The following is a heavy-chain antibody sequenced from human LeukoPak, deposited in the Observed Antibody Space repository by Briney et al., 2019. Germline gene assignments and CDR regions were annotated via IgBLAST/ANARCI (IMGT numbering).Heavy chain of an antibody. CDR2: IYTSGST. V-gene: IGHV4-61*02. CDR1: GGSISSSSYY. CDR3: AGAGRMVNWFDP. Sequence: PSETLSLTCTVSGGSISSSSYYWSWIRQPAGKGLEWIGRIYTSGSTNYNPSLKSRVTISVDTSKNQFSLKLSSVTAADTAVYYCAGAGRMVNWFDPWGQGTLVTVSS. D-gene: IGHD1-26*01. J-gene: IGHJ5*02.